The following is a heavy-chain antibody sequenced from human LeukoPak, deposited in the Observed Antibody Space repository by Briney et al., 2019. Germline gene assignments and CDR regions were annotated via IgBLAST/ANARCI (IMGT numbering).Heavy chain of an antibody. V-gene: IGHV3-30*02. J-gene: IGHJ4*02. CDR1: GFTFSSYG. Sequence: GGSLRLSCAASGFTFSSYGMHWVRRAPGKGLEWVAFIRYDGSNKYYADSVKGRFTISRDNSKNTLYLQMNSLRAEDTAVYYCASPNPFYCSGGSCYLPLDYWGQGTLVTVSS. D-gene: IGHD2-15*01. CDR2: IRYDGSNK. CDR3: ASPNPFYCSGGSCYLPLDY.